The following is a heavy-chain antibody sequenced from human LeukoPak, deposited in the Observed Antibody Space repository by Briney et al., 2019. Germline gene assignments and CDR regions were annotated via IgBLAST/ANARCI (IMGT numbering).Heavy chain of an antibody. V-gene: IGHV4-61*01. CDR1: GGSVSSGSYY. CDR3: ARHPLTTVNRGGMDV. J-gene: IGHJ6*04. Sequence: PSETLSLTCTVSGGSVSSGSYYGSWIRQPPGKGLGWIGYMYYSGSTNYNPSLKSRVTISVDTSKNQFSLKLSSVTAADTAVYYCARHPLTTVNRGGMDVWGKGTTVTVSS. CDR2: MYYSGST. D-gene: IGHD4-17*01.